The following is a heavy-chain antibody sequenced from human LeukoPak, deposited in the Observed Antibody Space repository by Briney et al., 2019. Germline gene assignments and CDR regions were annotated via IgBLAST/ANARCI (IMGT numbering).Heavy chain of an antibody. CDR3: ARDTQGWFDP. Sequence: ASVKVSCKASGYTFTSYGISWVRQAPGQGLEWMGWINPNSGGTNYAQKFQGRVTMTRDTSISTAYMELSRLRSDDTAVYYCARDTQGWFDPWGQGTLVTVSS. J-gene: IGHJ5*02. V-gene: IGHV1-2*02. CDR2: INPNSGGT. CDR1: GYTFTSYG.